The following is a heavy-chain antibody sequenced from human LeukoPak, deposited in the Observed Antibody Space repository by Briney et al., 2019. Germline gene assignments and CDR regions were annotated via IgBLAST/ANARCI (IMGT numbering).Heavy chain of an antibody. CDR1: GFTFSSYS. V-gene: IGHV3-21*01. CDR3: ARDVGVEYSSSSVFDY. Sequence: PGGSLRLSCAASGFTFSSYSMTWVRQAPGKGLEWVSSISSSSSYIYYADSVKGRFTISRDNAKNSLYLQMNSLRAEDTAVYYCARDVGVEYSSSSVFDYWGQGALVTVSS. CDR2: ISSSSSYI. D-gene: IGHD6-6*01. J-gene: IGHJ4*02.